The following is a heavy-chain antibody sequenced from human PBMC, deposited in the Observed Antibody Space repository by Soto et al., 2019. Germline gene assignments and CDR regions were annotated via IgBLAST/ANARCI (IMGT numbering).Heavy chain of an antibody. D-gene: IGHD3-22*01. CDR3: ARSRYYYDSSGYYMAYFRCYYGMDV. Sequence: SVKVSCKASGGTFSSYAISWVRQAPGQGLEWMGGIIPIFGTANYAQKFQGRVTITADESTSTAYMELSSLRSEDTAVYYCARSRYYYDSSGYYMAYFRCYYGMDVWGQGTTVTVSS. CDR1: GGTFSSYA. CDR2: IIPIFGTA. V-gene: IGHV1-69*13. J-gene: IGHJ6*02.